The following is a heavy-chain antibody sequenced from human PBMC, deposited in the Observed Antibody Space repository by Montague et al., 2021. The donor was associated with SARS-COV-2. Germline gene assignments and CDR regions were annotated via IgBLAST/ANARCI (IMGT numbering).Heavy chain of an antibody. CDR2: YYSGST. D-gene: IGHD1-26*01. V-gene: IGHV4-59*08. CDR1: GASINSRY. Sequence: SETLSLTCTVSGASINSRYWSWIRQPPGKGLEWIGYYYSGSTKYNPSLKSRVTISVDTSKNQFSVKVTSVTAADTAVYYCARRGGSNCGWFDPWGQGTPVTVSS. J-gene: IGHJ5*02. CDR3: ARRGGSNCGWFDP.